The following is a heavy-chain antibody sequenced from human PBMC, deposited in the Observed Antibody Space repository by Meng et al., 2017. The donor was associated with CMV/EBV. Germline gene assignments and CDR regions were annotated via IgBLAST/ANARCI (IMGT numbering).Heavy chain of an antibody. CDR1: GFTFSSYA. CDR2: ISYDGSNK. V-gene: IGHV3-30*04. CDR3: ARGGASVAGLRHYYYYNMDV. J-gene: IGHJ6*02. D-gene: IGHD6-19*01. Sequence: GESLKISCAASGFTFSSYAMHWVRQAPGKGLEWVAVISYDGSNKYYADSVKGRFTISRDNSKNTLYLQMNSLRAEDTAVYYCARGGASVAGLRHYYYYNMDVWGLGTTVTVSS.